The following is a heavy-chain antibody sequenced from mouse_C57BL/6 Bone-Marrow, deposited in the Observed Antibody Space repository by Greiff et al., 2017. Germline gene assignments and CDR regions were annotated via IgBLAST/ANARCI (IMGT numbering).Heavy chain of an antibody. Sequence: VQLKESGPGLVKPSQSLSLTCSVTGYSITSGYYWNWIRQFPGNKLEWMGYISYDGSNNYNPSLKNRISITRDTSKNQFFLKLNSVTTEDTATYYCARGEISNYELDYWGQGTTLTVSS. CDR3: ARGEISNYELDY. J-gene: IGHJ2*01. D-gene: IGHD2-5*01. CDR1: GYSITSGYY. V-gene: IGHV3-6*01. CDR2: ISYDGSN.